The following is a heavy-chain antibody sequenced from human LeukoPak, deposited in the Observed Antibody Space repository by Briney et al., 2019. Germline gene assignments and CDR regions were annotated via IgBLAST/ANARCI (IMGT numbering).Heavy chain of an antibody. Sequence: PSETLSLTCTVSGYSITSGYYWGWIRQPPGKGLEWIGSRYHSGSTYYSPSLQSRVTISVDTSKNQFSLRLSSVTAADTAVYYCARSTNRGSFFHYYYYYYYMDVWGKGTTVTVSS. J-gene: IGHJ6*03. CDR1: GYSITSGYY. CDR3: ARSTNRGSFFHYYYYYYYMDV. CDR2: RYHSGST. D-gene: IGHD2-8*01. V-gene: IGHV4-38-2*02.